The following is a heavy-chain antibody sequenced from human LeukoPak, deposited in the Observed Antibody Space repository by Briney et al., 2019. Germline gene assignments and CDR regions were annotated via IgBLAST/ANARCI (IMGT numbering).Heavy chain of an antibody. V-gene: IGHV1-8*01. D-gene: IGHD4-17*01. CDR1: GYTFTSYD. Sequence: ASVKVSCKASGYTFTSYDINWVRQATGQGLEWMGWMNPNSGNTGYAQKFQGRVTMTRNSSISTAYMELSSLRSEDTAVYYCARGPSATVTLNGWGQGTLVTVSS. J-gene: IGHJ4*02. CDR3: ARGPSATVTLNG. CDR2: MNPNSGNT.